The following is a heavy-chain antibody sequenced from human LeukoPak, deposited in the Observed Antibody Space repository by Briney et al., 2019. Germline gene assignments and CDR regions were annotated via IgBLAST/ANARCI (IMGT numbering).Heavy chain of an antibody. J-gene: IGHJ4*02. D-gene: IGHD5-18*01. CDR1: GFSFSSSA. CDR2: XXXXGAXT. Sequence: PGGSLRLSCXGSGFSFSSSAMXXXRXTPGKGXXXXXXXXXXGAXTYXXDSVKGRFXXXXXXSRNTLSLQMSSLRVEDTAVYYCAKERRRVXTEMVRSYYFENWGQGTLVTVSS. CDR3: AKERRRVXTEMVRSYYFEN. V-gene: IGHV3-23*01.